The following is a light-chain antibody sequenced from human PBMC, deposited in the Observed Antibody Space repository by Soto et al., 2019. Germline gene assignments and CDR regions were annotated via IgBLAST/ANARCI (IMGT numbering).Light chain of an antibody. Sequence: EIVMTQSPATLSVSPGERATLSCRASQSVSSNLAWYQQKPGQAPRLLIYGASTRATGIPARFSGSGSGTEVPLTISSLESEDFAVYYRQQYNNWPPIFGGGTKVEIK. V-gene: IGKV3-15*01. CDR1: QSVSSN. CDR2: GAS. J-gene: IGKJ4*01. CDR3: QQYNNWPPI.